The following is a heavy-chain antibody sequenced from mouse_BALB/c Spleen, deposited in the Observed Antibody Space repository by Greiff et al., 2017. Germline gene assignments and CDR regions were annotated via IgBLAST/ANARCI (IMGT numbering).Heavy chain of an antibody. CDR2: IDPANGNT. J-gene: IGHJ2*01. V-gene: IGHV14-3*02. CDR1: GFNIKDTY. CDR3: ARRLGLDY. D-gene: IGHD4-1*01. Sequence: EVQLQESGAELVKPGASVKLSCTASGFNIKDTYMHWVKQRPEQGLEWVGRIDPANGNTKYDPKFQGKATITADTSSNTAYLQLSSLTSEDTAVYYCARRLGLDYWGQGTTLTVSS.